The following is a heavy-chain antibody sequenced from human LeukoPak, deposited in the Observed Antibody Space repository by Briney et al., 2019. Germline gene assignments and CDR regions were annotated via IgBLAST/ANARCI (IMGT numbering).Heavy chain of an antibody. CDR3: ARDHYYYDSSGSPGY. CDR1: GFTFSSYG. V-gene: IGHV3-33*01. J-gene: IGHJ4*02. D-gene: IGHD3-22*01. Sequence: GPLRLSCAASGFTFSSYGMHWVRQAPGKGLEWVAVIWYDGSNKYYADSVKGRFTISRDNSKNTLYLQMNSLRAEDTAVYYCARDHYYYDSSGSPGYWGQGTLVTVSS. CDR2: IWYDGSNK.